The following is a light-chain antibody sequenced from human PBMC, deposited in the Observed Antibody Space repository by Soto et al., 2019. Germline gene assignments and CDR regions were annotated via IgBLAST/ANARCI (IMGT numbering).Light chain of an antibody. CDR2: EVS. CDR1: GSDAGGYNY. V-gene: IGLV2-14*01. J-gene: IGLJ2*01. Sequence: QSALTQPASVSGSPGQSITISCTGTGSDAGGYNYVSWYQQHPGKAPKLMIYEVSNRPSGVSNRFSGSKSCNTASLTISGLQAEDEAAYYCSSYTSSTTLGVLFGGGTKLTVL. CDR3: SSYTSSTTLGVL.